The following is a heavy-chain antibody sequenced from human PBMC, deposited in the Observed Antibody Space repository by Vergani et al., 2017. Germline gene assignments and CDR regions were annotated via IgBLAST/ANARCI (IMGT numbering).Heavy chain of an antibody. Sequence: QVQLVESGGGVVQPGRSLRLSCAASGFTFSSYGMHWVRPAPGKGLEWVAVIWYDGSNKYYADSVKGRFTISRDNSKNTLYLQMNSLRAEDTAVYYCARDSDFDSKSGFDPWGQGTLVTVSS. CDR2: IWYDGSNK. J-gene: IGHJ5*02. D-gene: IGHD3-9*01. CDR3: ARDSDFDSKSGFDP. V-gene: IGHV3-33*01. CDR1: GFTFSSYG.